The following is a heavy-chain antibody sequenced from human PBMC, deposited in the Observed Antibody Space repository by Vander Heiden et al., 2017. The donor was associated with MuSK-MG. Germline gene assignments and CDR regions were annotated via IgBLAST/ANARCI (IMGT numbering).Heavy chain of an antibody. CDR3: ARDEWAGTSISFDIDL. CDR2: ISLNGKIE. J-gene: IGHJ1*01. CDR1: RNDA. D-gene: IGHD6-19*01. V-gene: IGHV3-30*03. Sequence: RNDAIHSVRRTPGKGLEWVAVISLNGKIEHYADSLRGRFTVSRDNSTNTLFPRVNSLREGETGVYHCARDEWAGTSISFDIDLWVQVTLVAVS.